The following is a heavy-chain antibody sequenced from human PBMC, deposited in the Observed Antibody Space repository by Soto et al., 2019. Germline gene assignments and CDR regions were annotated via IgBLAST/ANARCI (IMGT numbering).Heavy chain of an antibody. D-gene: IGHD1-1*01. CDR2: VKTETDGGTT. J-gene: IGHJ5*02. CDR3: TTLIWALLYIPSTGLENPNNWFDP. Sequence: GGSLRLSCAASGFTFTNAWMNWVRQAPGKGLEWVGRVKTETDGGTTDYAVPVKGRFTISRDDSKHTIYLQMNSLKTEDTAVYYCTTLIWALLYIPSTGLENPNNWFDPWGQGTLVTVSS. CDR1: GFTFTNAW. V-gene: IGHV3-15*07.